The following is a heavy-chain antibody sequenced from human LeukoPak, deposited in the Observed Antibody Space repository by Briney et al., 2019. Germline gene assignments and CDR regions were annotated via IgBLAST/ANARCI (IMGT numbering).Heavy chain of an antibody. V-gene: IGHV1-2*02. CDR2: INPNSGGT. Sequence: ASVKVSCKASGYTFTGYYMHWVRQAPGQGLEWMGWINPNSGGTNYAQKFQGRVTMTRDASISTAYMELSRLRSDDTAVYYCARGSDYYYYGMDVWGQGTTVTVSS. CDR3: ARGSDYYYYGMDV. J-gene: IGHJ6*02. CDR1: GYTFTGYY.